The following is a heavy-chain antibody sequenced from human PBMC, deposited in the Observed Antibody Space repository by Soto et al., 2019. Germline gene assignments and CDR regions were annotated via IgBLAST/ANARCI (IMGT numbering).Heavy chain of an antibody. CDR3: ARDLGGDDYVWGSYRSYY. Sequence: ASVKVSCKXSGYAFTGYYMHWVRQAPGQGLEWMGWINPNSGGTNYAQKFQGRVTMTRDTSISTAYMELSRLRSDDTAVYYCARDLGGDDYVWGSYRSYYWGQGTLVTVSS. V-gene: IGHV1-2*02. D-gene: IGHD3-16*02. J-gene: IGHJ4*02. CDR1: GYAFTGYY. CDR2: INPNSGGT.